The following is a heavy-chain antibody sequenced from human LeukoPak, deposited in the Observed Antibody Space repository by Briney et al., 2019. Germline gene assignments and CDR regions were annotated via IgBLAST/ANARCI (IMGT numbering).Heavy chain of an antibody. V-gene: IGHV3-7*03. CDR1: GFTFDSYW. CDR2: IKQDGSKK. J-gene: IGHJ4*02. Sequence: GGSLRLSCVASGFTFDSYWMTWVRQAPGKGLEWVANIKQDGSKKNYVDSVKGRFTISRDNAKNSLFLQMNSLRAEDTAVYYCARAMDCWGQGTLVIVSS. D-gene: IGHD2-2*01. CDR3: ARAMDC.